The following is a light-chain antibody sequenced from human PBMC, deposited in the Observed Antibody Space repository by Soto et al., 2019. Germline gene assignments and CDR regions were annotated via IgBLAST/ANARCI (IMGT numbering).Light chain of an antibody. Sequence: SYELTQPPSVSVSPGQTASITCSGNKLGDKYACWYQQKPGQSPVLVLHQDTKRPSGIPERFSGSTSGDTATLTISGTQAMDEADYSCQTWDSGTAVFGGGTKVTVL. V-gene: IGLV3-1*01. CDR2: QDT. CDR3: QTWDSGTAV. CDR1: KLGDKY. J-gene: IGLJ2*01.